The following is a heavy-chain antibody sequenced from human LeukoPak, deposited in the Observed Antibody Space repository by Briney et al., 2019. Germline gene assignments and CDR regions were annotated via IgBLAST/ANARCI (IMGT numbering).Heavy chain of an antibody. CDR2: INAGNGNT. CDR3: ATEDWTNLRKTRAYSYYFDY. Sequence: GASVKVSCKASGYTFTSYAMHWVRQAPGQRLEWMGWINAGNGNTKYSQKFQGRVTITRDTSASTAYMELSSLRSEDTAVYYCATEDWTNLRKTRAYSYYFDYWGQGTLVTVSS. CDR1: GYTFTSYA. V-gene: IGHV1-3*01. D-gene: IGHD3/OR15-3a*01. J-gene: IGHJ4*02.